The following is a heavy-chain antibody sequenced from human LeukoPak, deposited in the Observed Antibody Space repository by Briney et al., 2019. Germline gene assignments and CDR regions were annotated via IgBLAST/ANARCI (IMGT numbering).Heavy chain of an antibody. D-gene: IGHD3-10*01. CDR2: ISSGGTYE. V-gene: IGHV3-30*10. CDR3: ARDSTYYYDSGSSGPHYFDN. Sequence: GGSLRLSCAASGFTFSNNAMHWDRQAPGKGLEWVSLISSGGTYEYYTDSVKGRFTTSRDNSKHTLYLQLNSLRAEDTAVYYCARDSTYYYDSGSSGPHYFDNWGQGTLVTVSS. CDR1: GFTFSNNA. J-gene: IGHJ4*02.